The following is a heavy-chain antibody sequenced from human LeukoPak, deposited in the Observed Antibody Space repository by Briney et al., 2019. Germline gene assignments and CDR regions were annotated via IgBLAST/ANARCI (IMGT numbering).Heavy chain of an antibody. CDR3: ARQVIPGWFDP. Sequence: SETLSLTCTVSGGSVSDYYWGWIRQPPGKGLEWIGTIYYSGSTYYNPSLKSRVTISVDTSKNQFSLHLSSVTAADTAVYYCARQVIPGWFDPWGQGTLVTVSS. CDR2: IYYSGST. CDR1: GGSVSDYY. V-gene: IGHV4-39*01. D-gene: IGHD2-21*01. J-gene: IGHJ5*02.